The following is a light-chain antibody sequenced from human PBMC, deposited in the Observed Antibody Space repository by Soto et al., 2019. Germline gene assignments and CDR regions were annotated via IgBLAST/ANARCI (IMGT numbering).Light chain of an antibody. V-gene: IGKV3-20*01. CDR3: QQYRSPPPS. CDR1: ESVSSGY. Sequence: EIWLTQSPGTLSLSPGERVTLSCRASESVSSGYVGWYQQKPGQAPRLVIFGAIGRSTGIPDGFRGSGSGTDFTLTISSLEPEDFAVYYCQQYRSPPPSFGQGTKLEIK. J-gene: IGKJ2*01. CDR2: GAI.